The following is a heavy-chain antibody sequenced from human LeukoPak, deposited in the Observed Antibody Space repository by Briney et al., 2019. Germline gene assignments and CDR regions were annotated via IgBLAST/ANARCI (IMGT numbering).Heavy chain of an antibody. CDR2: INHSGST. D-gene: IGHD3-10*01. Sequence: SETLSLTCAVYGGFFSGYYWSWIRQPPGKGLEWIGEINHSGSTNYNPSLKSRVTISVDTFKNQFSLKLSSVTAADTAVYYCARAGGYGSGSYYNSHNWFDPWGQGTLVTVSS. V-gene: IGHV4-34*01. CDR1: GGFFSGYY. J-gene: IGHJ5*02. CDR3: ARAGGYGSGSYYNSHNWFDP.